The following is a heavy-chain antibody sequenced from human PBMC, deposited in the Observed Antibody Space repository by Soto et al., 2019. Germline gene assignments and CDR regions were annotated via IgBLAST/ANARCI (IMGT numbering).Heavy chain of an antibody. D-gene: IGHD6-6*01. V-gene: IGHV3-15*01. CDR3: TTYSSIAARPGAFDI. J-gene: IGHJ3*02. Sequence: EVQLVESGGGLVKPGGSLRLSCAASGFTFSNAWMSWVRQAAGKGLEWVGRIKSKTDGGTTDYAAPVKGRFTISRDDSKNTLYLQMNSLKTEDTAVYYCTTYSSIAARPGAFDIWGQGTMVTVSS. CDR2: IKSKTDGGTT. CDR1: GFTFSNAW.